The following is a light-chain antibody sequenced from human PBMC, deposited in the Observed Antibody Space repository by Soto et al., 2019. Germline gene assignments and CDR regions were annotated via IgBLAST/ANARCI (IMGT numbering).Light chain of an antibody. J-gene: IGKJ5*01. CDR1: QSIGSK. CDR3: QQYNDWFRTT. CDR2: GAS. Sequence: EIVLTQSPATLSVSPGDTAKLSCRASQSIGSKLGWYQQRPGQAPRLLIYGASNRATGIPARFSGSGSGTEFTLTISSLQSEDLAVYYCQQYNDWFRTTFAQGTRLEIK. V-gene: IGKV3-15*01.